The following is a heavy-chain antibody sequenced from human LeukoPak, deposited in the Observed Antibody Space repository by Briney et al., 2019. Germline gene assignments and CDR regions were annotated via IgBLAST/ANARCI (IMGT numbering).Heavy chain of an antibody. V-gene: IGHV4-61*02. CDR2: IYTSGST. J-gene: IGHJ2*01. CDR1: GGSISSGSYY. CDR3: ARVQGYGDYSNWYFDL. Sequence: SETLSLTCTVSGGSISSGSYYWSWIRQPAGKGLEWIGRIYTSGSTNYNPSLKSRVTISVDTSKNQFSLKLSSVTAADTAVYYCARVQGYGDYSNWYFDLWGRGTLVTVSS. D-gene: IGHD4-17*01.